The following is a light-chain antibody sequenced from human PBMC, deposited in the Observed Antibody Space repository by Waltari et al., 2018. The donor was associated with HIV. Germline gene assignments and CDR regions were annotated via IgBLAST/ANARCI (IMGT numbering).Light chain of an antibody. Sequence: NFMLTQPHSVSESPGKTVTVSCTRSSGSIASNYVPWYQQRPGSAPTTVIYGDNQRPSGVPGRVSGSIDSSSNSASLTISGLKTEDEADDYCQSYDSSNHAVFGGGTKLTGL. CDR2: GDN. V-gene: IGLV6-57*03. CDR3: QSYDSSNHAV. J-gene: IGLJ3*02. CDR1: SGSIASNY.